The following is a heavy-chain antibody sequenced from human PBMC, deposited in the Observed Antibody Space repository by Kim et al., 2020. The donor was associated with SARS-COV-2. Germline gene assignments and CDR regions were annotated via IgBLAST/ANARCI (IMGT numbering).Heavy chain of an antibody. CDR2: ISGSGDNT. D-gene: IGHD5-12*01. CDR3: AKGLGSGYYAED. V-gene: IGHV3-23*01. CDR1: GFTFSSYA. J-gene: IGHJ4*02. Sequence: GGSLRLSCAASGFTFSSYAMSWVRQAPGKGLEWVSAISGSGDNTNYAGSVKGRFTISRDNSKNTLYLQMNSLGVEDTAVYYCAKGLGSGYYAEDWGQGTLVTVSS.